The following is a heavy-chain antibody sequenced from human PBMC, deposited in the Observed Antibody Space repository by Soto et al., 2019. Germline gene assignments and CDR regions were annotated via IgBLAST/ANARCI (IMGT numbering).Heavy chain of an antibody. D-gene: IGHD6-6*01. Sequence: SETLSLTCAVSGYSISRGYYWGWIRQPPGKGLEWIGSIYHSGSTYYNPSLKSRVTISVDTSKNQFSLKLSSVTAADTAVYYCARHPSSSSGWFDPWGQGALVTVSS. CDR2: IYHSGST. CDR1: GYSISRGYY. CDR3: ARHPSSSSGWFDP. V-gene: IGHV4-38-2*01. J-gene: IGHJ5*02.